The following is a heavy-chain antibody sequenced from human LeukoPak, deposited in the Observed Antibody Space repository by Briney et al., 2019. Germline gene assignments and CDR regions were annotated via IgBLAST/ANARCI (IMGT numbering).Heavy chain of an antibody. Sequence: GGSLRLSCAASGFTFSSYDMSWVRQAPGKGLEWVSGISGSGGSTYYADAVKGRFTISRDNSKKTLYLQMNSLRAEDTAVYYCAKDRGWELKLFDYWGQGTLVTVSS. D-gene: IGHD1-26*01. CDR3: AKDRGWELKLFDY. V-gene: IGHV3-23*01. CDR2: ISGSGGST. J-gene: IGHJ4*02. CDR1: GFTFSSYD.